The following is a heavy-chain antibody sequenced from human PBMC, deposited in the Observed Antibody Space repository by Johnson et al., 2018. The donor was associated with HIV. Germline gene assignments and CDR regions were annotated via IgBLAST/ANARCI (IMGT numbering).Heavy chain of an antibody. V-gene: IGHV3-NL1*01. J-gene: IGHJ3*02. CDR3: ARGRITMVQGVIFGAFDI. CDR1: GFTFSNYA. D-gene: IGHD3-10*01. Sequence: QVQLVESGGGVVQPGRSLRLSCAASGFTFSNYAIHWVRQAPGKGLEWVSVIYSGGSTYYADSVKGRFTISRDNSKNTLYLQMNSLRAEDTAVYYCARGRITMVQGVIFGAFDIWGQGTMVTVSS. CDR2: IYSGGST.